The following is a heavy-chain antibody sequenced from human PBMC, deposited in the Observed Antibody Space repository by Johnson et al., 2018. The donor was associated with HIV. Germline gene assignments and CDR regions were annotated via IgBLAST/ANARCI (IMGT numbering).Heavy chain of an antibody. Sequence: QVQLVESGGGVVQPGRSLRLSCAASGFTFSNYAMHWVRQAPGKGLEWVAVIYSGGRTYYADSVRGRFTLSRDNSKNTLYLQMNSLRAEDTAVYYCAKDLEEGQQWLIGAFDIWGHGLMVTVSS. D-gene: IGHD6-19*01. J-gene: IGHJ3*02. CDR2: IYSGGRT. CDR3: AKDLEEGQQWLIGAFDI. CDR1: GFTFSNYA. V-gene: IGHV3-NL1*01.